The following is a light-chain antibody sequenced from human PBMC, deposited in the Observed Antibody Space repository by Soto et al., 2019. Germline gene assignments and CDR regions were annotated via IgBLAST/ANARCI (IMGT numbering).Light chain of an antibody. J-gene: IGKJ1*01. CDR3: QQYGSSGT. Sequence: DIVMTQSPATLSVSLGERATLSCRASQSVSSNLAWYQQKPGQAPRLLIYDASNRATGIPARFSGSGSGTDFTLTISSLEPEDFAVYYCQQYGSSGTFGQGTKVDIK. V-gene: IGKV3D-15*01. CDR2: DAS. CDR1: QSVSSN.